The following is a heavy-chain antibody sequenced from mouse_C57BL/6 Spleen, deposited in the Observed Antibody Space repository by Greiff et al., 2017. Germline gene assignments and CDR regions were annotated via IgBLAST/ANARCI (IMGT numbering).Heavy chain of an antibody. CDR3: AREDYQYWYFDV. V-gene: IGHV5-16*01. D-gene: IGHD5-5*01. Sequence: DVKLVESEGGLVQPGSSMKLSCTASGFTFSDYYMAWVRQVPEKGLEWVANINYDGSSTYYLDSLKSRFIISRDNAKNILYLQMSRLKSDDTATYYCAREDYQYWYFDVWGTGTTVTVSS. CDR1: GFTFSDYY. J-gene: IGHJ1*03. CDR2: INYDGSST.